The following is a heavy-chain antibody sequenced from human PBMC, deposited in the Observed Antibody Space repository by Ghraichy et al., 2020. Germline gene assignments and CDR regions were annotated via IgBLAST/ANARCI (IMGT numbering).Heavy chain of an antibody. CDR3: ARDDATTARQSGTVV. Sequence: GGSLRLSCAGSGFPFNNYDMNWVRQAPGKGLEWVAYVSQTRNHIYYAESLRSRFTISRDYAENSLYLQMDSLRDDDTGVYDCARDDATTARQSGTVVWGQGRTVIVSS. CDR1: GFPFNNYD. CDR2: VSQTRNHI. J-gene: IGHJ6*02. V-gene: IGHV3-21*01. D-gene: IGHD6-6*01.